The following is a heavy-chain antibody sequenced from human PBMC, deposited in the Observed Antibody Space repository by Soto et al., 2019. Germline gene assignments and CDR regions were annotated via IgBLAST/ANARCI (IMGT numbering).Heavy chain of an antibody. CDR2: IYLGDSNT. V-gene: IGHV5-51*01. Sequence: GESLKISCKDYGYSFSTHWIGWVRQMPGKGLEWMGIIYLGDSNTRYSPSFQGQVTISADKSTKTAYLQWSSLKASDTAMYYCARRGSSSLNWIDPWGQGTLVTVSS. CDR1: GYSFSTHW. CDR3: ARRGSSSLNWIDP. D-gene: IGHD6-6*01. J-gene: IGHJ5*02.